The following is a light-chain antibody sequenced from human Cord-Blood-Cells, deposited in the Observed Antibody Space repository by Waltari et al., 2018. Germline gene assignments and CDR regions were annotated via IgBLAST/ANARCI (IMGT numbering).Light chain of an antibody. Sequence: DIQMTQSPSSLSASVGDRXXXACRSSQSISSYLNWYQQKPGKAPKLLFYAASSLQSGVPSRFSGSGSGTDFTLTISSLQPEDFATYYCQQSYSTPYTFGQGTKLEIK. V-gene: IGKV1-39*01. CDR1: QSISSY. J-gene: IGKJ2*01. CDR2: AAS. CDR3: QQSYSTPYT.